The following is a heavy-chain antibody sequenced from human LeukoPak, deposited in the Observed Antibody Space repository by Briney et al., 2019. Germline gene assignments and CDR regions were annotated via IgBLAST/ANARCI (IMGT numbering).Heavy chain of an antibody. Sequence: GTSLRLSCAASGFSFSDYAMHWVRQAPGKGLEWVALISFDGSNKYYADSVKGRFTISRDNSKNTLYLLMNSLGAEDTALYYCARDHDYNYRDFDYWGQGTLVTVSS. V-gene: IGHV3-30*04. CDR2: ISFDGSNK. J-gene: IGHJ4*02. CDR3: ARDHDYNYRDFDY. CDR1: GFSFSDYA. D-gene: IGHD5-24*01.